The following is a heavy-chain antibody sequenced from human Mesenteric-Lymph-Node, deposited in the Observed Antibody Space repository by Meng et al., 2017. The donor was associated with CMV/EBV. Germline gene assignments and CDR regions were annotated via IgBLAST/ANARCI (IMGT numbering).Heavy chain of an antibody. V-gene: IGHV3-11*06. J-gene: IGHJ4*02. CDR2: ISDDSSYI. Sequence: AAGFNFSDNDMSWIRQAPGKGMEWVSYISDDSSYINYADSVKGRFTISRDNAKNSLYLQMNSLRVDDTAVYYCAKQAVTAIPDLPDYWGQGTLVTVSS. D-gene: IGHD2-21*02. CDR3: AKQAVTAIPDLPDY. CDR1: GFNFSDND.